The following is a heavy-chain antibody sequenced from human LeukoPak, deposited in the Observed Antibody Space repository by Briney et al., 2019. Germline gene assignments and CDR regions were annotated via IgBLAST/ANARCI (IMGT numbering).Heavy chain of an antibody. J-gene: IGHJ1*01. V-gene: IGHV1-8*01. CDR1: GYTFTSYD. Sequence: ASEKVSCKASGYTFTSYDINWVRQATGQGLEWMGWMNPNSGNTGYAQKFQGRVTMTRNTSISTAYMELSSLRSEDTAVYYCATYYFDSSGYYKYFQHWGQGTLVTVSS. CDR2: MNPNSGNT. CDR3: ATYYFDSSGYYKYFQH. D-gene: IGHD3-22*01.